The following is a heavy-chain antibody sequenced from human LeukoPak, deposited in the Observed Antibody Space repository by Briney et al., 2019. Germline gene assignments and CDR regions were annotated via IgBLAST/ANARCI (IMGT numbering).Heavy chain of an antibody. D-gene: IGHD2-2*01. CDR2: ISGSGGST. CDR1: GFTFSSYA. CDR3: ARGPSNFYCSSTSCYEGFDY. Sequence: SGGSLRLSCAASGFTFSSYAMSWVRQAPGKGLEWVSAISGSGGSTYYADSVKGRFTISRDNAKNTLYLQMNSLRAEDTAVYHCARGPSNFYCSSTSCYEGFDYWGQGTLVTVSS. V-gene: IGHV3-23*01. J-gene: IGHJ4*02.